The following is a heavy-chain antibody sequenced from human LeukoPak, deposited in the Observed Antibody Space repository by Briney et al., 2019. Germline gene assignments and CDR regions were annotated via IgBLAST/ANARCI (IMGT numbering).Heavy chain of an antibody. Sequence: GGSLRLSCAASRFSVSSTYMSWFRQAPGKGLEGVSIMYSGGSKYYGNSVNGRFTISKEDSKNTDFLQLDSLRTEDTAVYYCARVATIRGQGTMVTVSS. J-gene: IGHJ4*02. CDR2: MYSGGSK. V-gene: IGHV3-66*01. CDR1: RFSVSSTY. CDR3: ARVATI. D-gene: IGHD3-3*01.